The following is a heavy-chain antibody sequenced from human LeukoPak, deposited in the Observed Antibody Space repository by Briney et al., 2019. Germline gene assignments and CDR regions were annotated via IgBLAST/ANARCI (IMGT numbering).Heavy chain of an antibody. CDR2: ISSSGSTI. V-gene: IGHV3-11*01. J-gene: IGHJ6*02. CDR1: GFTFSDYY. D-gene: IGHD5-18*01. Sequence: PGGSLRLSCAASGFTFSDYYMSWIRQAPGKGLEWVSYISSSGSTIYYADSVKGRSTVSRDNAKNSLYLQMNSLRAEDTAVYYCARDGRDQGFTAMARGYYYYGMDVWGQGTTVTVSS. CDR3: ARDGRDQGFTAMARGYYYYGMDV.